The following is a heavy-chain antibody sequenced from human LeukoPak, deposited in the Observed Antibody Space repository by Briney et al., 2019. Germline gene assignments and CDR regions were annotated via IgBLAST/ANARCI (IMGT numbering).Heavy chain of an antibody. D-gene: IGHD2-15*01. CDR2: IYYSGST. V-gene: IGHV4-61*01. CDR1: GGSFSSGSYY. J-gene: IGHJ6*04. CDR3: ARDSGHCSGGSCPAWGMDV. Sequence: SETLSLTCTVSGGSFSSGSYYWSWLRQPPGKGPEWIGYIYYSGSTNYNPSLKSRVTISVDTSKNQFSLKLSSVTAADTAVYYCARDSGHCSGGSCPAWGMDVWGKGTTVTVSS.